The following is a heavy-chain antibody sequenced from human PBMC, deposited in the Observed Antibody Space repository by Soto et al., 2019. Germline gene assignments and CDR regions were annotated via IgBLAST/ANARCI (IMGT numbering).Heavy chain of an antibody. J-gene: IGHJ6*02. CDR3: ATPSLSWGLLYGMDV. V-gene: IGHV1-24*01. CDR1: GYTLTELS. CDR2: VDPEDGET. D-gene: IGHD6-13*01. Sequence: QVQLVQSGAEVKKPGASVKVSCKVSGYTLTELSMHWVRQAPGKGLEWMGGVDPEDGETIYAQKFQGRVTMTEDTSTDTAYMALSRLRSEATAVYYCATPSLSWGLLYGMDVWCQVTTVTVSS.